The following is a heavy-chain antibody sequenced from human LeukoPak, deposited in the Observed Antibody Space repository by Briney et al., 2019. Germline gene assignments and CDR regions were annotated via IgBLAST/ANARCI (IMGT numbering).Heavy chain of an antibody. CDR1: GGTFSSYA. V-gene: IGHV1-8*03. D-gene: IGHD2-2*01. J-gene: IGHJ5*02. Sequence: SSVKVSCKASGGTFSSYAINWVRQATGQGLEWMGWMNPNSGNTGYAQKFQGRVTITRNTSISTAYMELSSLRSEDTAVYYCARGRVDCSSTSCHPNWFDPWGQGTLVTVSS. CDR2: MNPNSGNT. CDR3: ARGRVDCSSTSCHPNWFDP.